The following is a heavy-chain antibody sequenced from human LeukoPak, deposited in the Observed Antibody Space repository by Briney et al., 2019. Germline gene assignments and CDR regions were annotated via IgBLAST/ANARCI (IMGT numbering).Heavy chain of an antibody. Sequence: SQTLSLTCTVSGGSISSGGYYWSWIRQHPGKGLEWIGYTYYSGSTYFNPSLKSRVTISVDTSKNQFSLKLSSVTAADTAVYYCATIGYCSGGSCLAFDYWGQGTLVTVSS. CDR2: TYYSGST. CDR1: GGSISSGGYY. V-gene: IGHV4-31*03. CDR3: ATIGYCSGGSCLAFDY. D-gene: IGHD2-15*01. J-gene: IGHJ4*02.